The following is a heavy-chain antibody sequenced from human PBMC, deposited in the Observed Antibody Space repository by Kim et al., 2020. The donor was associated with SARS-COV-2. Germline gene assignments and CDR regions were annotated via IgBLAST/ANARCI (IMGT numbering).Heavy chain of an antibody. V-gene: IGHV1-46*01. CDR1: GYTFINYY. J-gene: IGHJ4*02. CDR3: ARDGDYDTTAFDY. Sequence: ASVKVSCKTSGYTFINYYVHWIRQVPGQGLEWLGVINPSVGGTSYAQKFQGRVTMTRDTSTKTVYMDLSSLVSEDTAVYYCARDGDYDTTAFDYWGQGTPVTVSS. D-gene: IGHD3-16*01. CDR2: INPSVGGT.